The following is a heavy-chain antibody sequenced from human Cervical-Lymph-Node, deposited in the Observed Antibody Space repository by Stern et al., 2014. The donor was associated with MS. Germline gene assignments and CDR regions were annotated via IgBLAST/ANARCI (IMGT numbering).Heavy chain of an antibody. J-gene: IGHJ6*02. CDR3: ARTLAYCSSPDCYNPDYWYGMDV. CDR2: TWYDGNKK. V-gene: IGHV3-33*03. D-gene: IGHD2-2*02. Sequence: QDQLVESGGGVVQPGRSLRLSCVASGFTFSSYGMHWVRQAPGKGLEWVAVTWYDGNKKYHADSVKGRFTISRDNSKNTLYLQMNSLRAEDTAVYYCARTLAYCSSPDCYNPDYWYGMDVWGQGTTVTVS. CDR1: GFTFSSYG.